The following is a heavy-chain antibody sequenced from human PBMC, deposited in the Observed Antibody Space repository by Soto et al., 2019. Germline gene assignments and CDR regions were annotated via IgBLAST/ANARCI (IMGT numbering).Heavy chain of an antibody. CDR2: ISSSGSTI. J-gene: IGHJ6*03. V-gene: IGHV3-11*01. Sequence: QVQLVESGGGLVKPGGSLRLSCAASGFTFSDYYMSWIRQAPGKGLEWVSYISSSGSTIYYADSVKGRFTISRDNAKNSLYLQMNSLRAGDTAVYYCARAPSREAAYYYYMDVWGKGTTVTVSS. D-gene: IGHD2-2*01. CDR3: ARAPSREAAYYYYMDV. CDR1: GFTFSDYY.